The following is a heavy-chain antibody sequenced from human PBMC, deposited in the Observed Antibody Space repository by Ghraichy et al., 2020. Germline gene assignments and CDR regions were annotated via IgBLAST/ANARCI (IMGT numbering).Heavy chain of an antibody. CDR3: ARDLSLGSRTRKIAASWAMDV. CDR2: TYYRSKWYN. V-gene: IGHV6-1*01. D-gene: IGHD6-6*01. CDR1: GDSVSSNSAA. Sequence: SQTLSLTCAISGDSVSSNSAAWNWIRQSPSRGLEWLGRTYYRSKWYNDYAVSVKSRITINPDTSKNQFSLQLNSVTPEDTAVYYCARDLSLGSRTRKIAASWAMDVWGQGTTVTVSS. J-gene: IGHJ6*02.